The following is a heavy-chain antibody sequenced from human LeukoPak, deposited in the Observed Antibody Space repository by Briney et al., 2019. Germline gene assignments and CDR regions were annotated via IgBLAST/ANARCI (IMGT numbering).Heavy chain of an antibody. J-gene: IGHJ6*03. CDR1: GGSISSYY. CDR2: IYNTGST. D-gene: IGHD5-12*01. Sequence: SETQSLTCTVSGGSISSYYWNWIRQPPGKGLEWIGYIYNTGSTSNNPSLKSRVTISVDTSKKHFSLRLSSVTAADTAVYYCARATSSYFYYMDVWGKGTTVTISS. V-gene: IGHV4-59*01. CDR3: ARATSSYFYYMDV.